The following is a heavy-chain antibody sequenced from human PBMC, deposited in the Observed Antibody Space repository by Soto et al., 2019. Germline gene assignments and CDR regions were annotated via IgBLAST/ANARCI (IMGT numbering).Heavy chain of an antibody. D-gene: IGHD3-22*01. CDR3: ARGTRDSSGYGAFDI. J-gene: IGHJ3*02. V-gene: IGHV1-69*12. CDR1: GGTFSSYA. CDR2: IIPIFGTA. Sequence: QVQLVQSGAEVKKPGSSVKVSCKASGGTFSSYAISWVRQAPGQGREWMGGIIPIFGTANYAQKFQGRVKITAHESTSTAYMELSSLRCEDTAVYYCARGTRDSSGYGAFDIWGQGTMVSVSS.